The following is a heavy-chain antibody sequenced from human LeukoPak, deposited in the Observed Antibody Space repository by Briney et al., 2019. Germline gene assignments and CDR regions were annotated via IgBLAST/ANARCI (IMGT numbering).Heavy chain of an antibody. CDR3: ARDPSYYYDSSGYYSDY. CDR1: GDSITTYY. Sequence: SETLSLTCTGSGDSITTYYWGWIRQPPGKGLEWTGSRHYGGNTYYNPSLKSRVTISVDTSKNQCYLKLSSVTAADTAVYYCARDPSYYYDSSGYYSDYWGQGTLVTVSS. V-gene: IGHV4-39*07. J-gene: IGHJ4*02. D-gene: IGHD3-22*01. CDR2: RHYGGNT.